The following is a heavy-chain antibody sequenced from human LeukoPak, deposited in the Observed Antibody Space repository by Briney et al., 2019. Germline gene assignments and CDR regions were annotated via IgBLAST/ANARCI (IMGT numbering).Heavy chain of an antibody. CDR3: ARNRYYYGSGNYGVPNWFDP. V-gene: IGHV4-39*01. CDR2: IYYSGST. CDR1: GGSISSNSYY. Sequence: SETLSLTCTVSGGSISSNSYYWGWIRQSPGMGLEWIGTIYYSGSTYYSPSLKSRVTISVDTSKNQFSLKLSSVTAADTAMYYCARNRYYYGSGNYGVPNWFDPWGQGTLVTVSS. D-gene: IGHD3-10*01. J-gene: IGHJ5*02.